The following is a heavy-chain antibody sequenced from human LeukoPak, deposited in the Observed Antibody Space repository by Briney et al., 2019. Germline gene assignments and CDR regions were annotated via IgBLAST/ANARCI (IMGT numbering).Heavy chain of an antibody. CDR3: ARGGGDSIFVYYFDY. CDR1: GGTSTTSS. Sequence: GASVKVSCKVSGGTSTTSSMTWVRQAPGQGLEWMGSIIPMFGTENNAQKFHDRVTVTADKFTSTAYMELRSLTYEDTAVYFCARGGGDSIFVYYFDYWGQGTLVTVSS. D-gene: IGHD2-21*02. J-gene: IGHJ4*02. V-gene: IGHV1-69*08. CDR2: IIPMFGTE.